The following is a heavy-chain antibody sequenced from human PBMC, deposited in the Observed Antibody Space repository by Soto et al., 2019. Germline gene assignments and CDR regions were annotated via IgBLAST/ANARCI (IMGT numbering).Heavy chain of an antibody. V-gene: IGHV4-59*08. CDR2: IYYSGST. CDR3: ARHRGIFRTHAFDI. D-gene: IGHD2-21*01. Sequence: QVQLQESGPGLVKPSETLSLTCTVSGGSISSYYWSWIRQPPGKGLEWIGYIYYSGSTNYNPSLKSRVTISVDTSKTQFSLKLSSVTAADTAVYYCARHRGIFRTHAFDIWGQGTMVTVSS. CDR1: GGSISSYY. J-gene: IGHJ3*02.